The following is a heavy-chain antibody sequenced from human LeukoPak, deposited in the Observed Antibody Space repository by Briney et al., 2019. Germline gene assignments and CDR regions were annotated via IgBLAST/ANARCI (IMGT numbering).Heavy chain of an antibody. D-gene: IGHD3-10*01. CDR3: ARDRNKMVRGNYYYYMDV. V-gene: IGHV4-38-2*02. CDR1: GYSISSGYF. Sequence: SETLSLTCTVSGYSISSGYFWGWIRQPPGKGLEWIGSFYHSGITYYNPSLKSRVTISLDTSKNQFSLKLSSVTAADTAVYYCARDRNKMVRGNYYYYMDVWGKGTTVTISS. CDR2: FYHSGIT. J-gene: IGHJ6*03.